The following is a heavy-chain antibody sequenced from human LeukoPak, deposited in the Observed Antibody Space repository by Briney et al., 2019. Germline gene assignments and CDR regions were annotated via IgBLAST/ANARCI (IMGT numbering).Heavy chain of an antibody. V-gene: IGHV1-2*02. Sequence: ASVKVSCKASGYTFTGYYMHWVRQAPGQGLEWMGWINPNSGGTNYAQKFQGRVTMTRDTSISTAYMELSSLRSDDTAVYYCASYYYDSSGYYREAWNWFDPWGQGTLVTVSS. D-gene: IGHD3-22*01. CDR1: GYTFTGYY. CDR2: INPNSGGT. CDR3: ASYYYDSSGYYREAWNWFDP. J-gene: IGHJ5*02.